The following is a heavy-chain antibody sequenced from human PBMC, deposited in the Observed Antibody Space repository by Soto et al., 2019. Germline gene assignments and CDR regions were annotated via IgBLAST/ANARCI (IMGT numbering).Heavy chain of an antibody. CDR1: GFTFSGYA. CDR2: VSGSGDST. V-gene: IGHV3-23*01. Sequence: GGSLRLSCTASGFTFSGYAMSWVRQAPGKGLEWVSTVSGSGDSTYYADSVKGRFTISGDNSKRTLYLQMTSLRGEDTAVYYCAKAXNFGVGPDYYYYHGLDVWGQGTTVTVSS. D-gene: IGHD3-3*01. CDR3: AKAXNFGVGPDYYYYHGLDV. J-gene: IGHJ6*02.